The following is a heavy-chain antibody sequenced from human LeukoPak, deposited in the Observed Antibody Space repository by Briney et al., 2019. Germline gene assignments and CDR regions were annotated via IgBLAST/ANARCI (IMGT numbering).Heavy chain of an antibody. D-gene: IGHD5-12*01. J-gene: IGHJ3*02. CDR1: GFTFSSYS. Sequence: TGGSLRLSCAASGFTFSSYSMNWVRQAPGKGLEWVSSISSSSSYIYYADSVKGRFTISRDNSKNTLYLQMNSLRAEDTAVYYCARAKRRLRDDAFDIWGQGTMVTVSS. CDR2: ISSSSSYI. V-gene: IGHV3-21*01. CDR3: ARAKRRLRDDAFDI.